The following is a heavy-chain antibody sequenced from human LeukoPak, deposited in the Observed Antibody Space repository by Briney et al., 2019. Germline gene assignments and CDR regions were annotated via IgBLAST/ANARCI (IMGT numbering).Heavy chain of an antibody. CDR3: TIQCSGSSCRLPDV. CDR1: GFTFSSYA. D-gene: IGHD2-15*01. V-gene: IGHV3-23*01. Sequence: GGSLRLSCAASGFTFSSYAMSWVRQAPGKGLKWVSTISESGANTHSAASVKGGFTISRDDSKNTLYVQMNSLRVEDTAIYYCTIQCSGSSCRLPDVWGQGTTVTVSS. CDR2: ISESGANT. J-gene: IGHJ6*02.